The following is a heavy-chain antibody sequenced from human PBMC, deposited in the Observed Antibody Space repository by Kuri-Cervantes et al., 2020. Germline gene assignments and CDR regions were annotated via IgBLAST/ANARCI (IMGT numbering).Heavy chain of an antibody. CDR1: GFTFSSYA. CDR3: ARVYRSYCSGGSCYSNYYYYYMDV. Sequence: GGSLRLSCAASGFTFSSYAMHWVRQAPGKGLEWVVVISYDGSNKYYADSVKGRFTISRDNAKNSLYLQMNSLRAEDTAVYYCARVYRSYCSGGSCYSNYYYYYMDVWGKGTTVTVSS. J-gene: IGHJ6*03. D-gene: IGHD2-15*01. CDR2: ISYDGSNK. V-gene: IGHV3-30-3*01.